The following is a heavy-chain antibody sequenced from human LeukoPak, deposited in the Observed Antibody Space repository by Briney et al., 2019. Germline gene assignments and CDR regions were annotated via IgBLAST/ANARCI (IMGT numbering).Heavy chain of an antibody. V-gene: IGHV4-39*06. CDR3: ARDAGAIAAAGTGWFDP. D-gene: IGHD6-13*01. Sequence: SETLSLTCTVSGGSISSSSYYWGWIRQPPGKGLEWIGSIYYSGSTYYNPSLKSRVTISVDTSKNQFALKLSSVTAADTAVYYCARDAGAIAAAGTGWFDPWGQGTLVTVSS. CDR2: IYYSGST. CDR1: GGSISSSSYY. J-gene: IGHJ5*02.